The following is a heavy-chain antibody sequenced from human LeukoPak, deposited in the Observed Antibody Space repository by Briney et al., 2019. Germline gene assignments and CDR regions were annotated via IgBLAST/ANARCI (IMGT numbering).Heavy chain of an antibody. CDR2: INPNSGGT. D-gene: IGHD3-22*01. V-gene: IGHV1-2*02. CDR1: GYTFTGYY. J-gene: IGHJ3*02. Sequence: GASVKVSCKASGYTFTGYYMHWVRQAPGQGLEWMGWINPNSGGTNYAQKFQGRVTMTRDTSISTAYMELSRLRSDDTAVYYCARDRGLYDSSGYDAFDIWGQGTMVTVSS. CDR3: ARDRGLYDSSGYDAFDI.